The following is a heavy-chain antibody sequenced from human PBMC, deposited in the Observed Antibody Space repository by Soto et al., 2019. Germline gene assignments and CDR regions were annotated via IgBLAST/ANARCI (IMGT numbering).Heavy chain of an antibody. CDR1: GFTFSSYW. CDR3: ARVHRKGTMIVVVITPWDYYGMDV. Sequence: PGGSLRLSCAASGFTFSSYWMSWVRQAPGKGLEWVANIKQDGSEKYYVDSVKGRFTISRDNAKNSLYLQMNSLRAEDTAVYYCARVHRKGTMIVVVITPWDYYGMDVWGQGTTVTVSS. V-gene: IGHV3-7*01. D-gene: IGHD3-22*01. CDR2: IKQDGSEK. J-gene: IGHJ6*02.